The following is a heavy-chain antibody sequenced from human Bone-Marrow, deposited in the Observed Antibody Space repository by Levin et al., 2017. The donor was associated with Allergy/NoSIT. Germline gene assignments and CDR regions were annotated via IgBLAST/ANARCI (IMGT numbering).Heavy chain of an antibody. J-gene: IGHJ3*01. Sequence: GESLKISCAASGFSSSFRGYGMHWVRQAPGRGLEWVGVVWYDGSKEYYADSVRGRCTISRDNIKNMVYLELEDVTGEDTAMYYCTRANSRGDFDVWGQGTMFTVSS. CDR2: VWYDGSKE. CDR3: TRANSRGDFDV. CDR1: GFSSSFRGYG. V-gene: IGHV3-33*01. D-gene: IGHD2/OR15-2a*01.